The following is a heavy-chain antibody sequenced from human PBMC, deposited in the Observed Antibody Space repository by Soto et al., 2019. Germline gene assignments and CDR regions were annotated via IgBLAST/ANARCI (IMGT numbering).Heavy chain of an antibody. V-gene: IGHV1-69*13. CDR2: IIPIFGTA. Sequence: GASVKVSCKASGGTFSSYAISWVRQAPGQGLEWMGGIIPIFGTANYAQKFQGRATITADESTSTAYMELSSLRSEDTAVYYCARGFYYYYGMDVWGQGTTVTVSS. CDR3: ARGFYYYYGMDV. CDR1: GGTFSSYA. J-gene: IGHJ6*02.